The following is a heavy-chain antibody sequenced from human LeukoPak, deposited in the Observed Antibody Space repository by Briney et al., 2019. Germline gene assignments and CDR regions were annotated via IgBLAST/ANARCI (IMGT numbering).Heavy chain of an antibody. V-gene: IGHV1-2*02. CDR1: GYTFTGYY. CDR2: INPNSGGT. J-gene: IGHJ5*02. D-gene: IGHD3-10*01. CDR3: ARDPDRGSGSYYWFDP. Sequence: ASVKVSCKASGYTFTGYYMHWVRQAPGQGLEWMGWINPNSGGTNYAQKFQGRVTMTRDTSISTAYMELSRLRSDDTAVYYCARDPDRGSGSYYWFDPWGQGTLVTVSS.